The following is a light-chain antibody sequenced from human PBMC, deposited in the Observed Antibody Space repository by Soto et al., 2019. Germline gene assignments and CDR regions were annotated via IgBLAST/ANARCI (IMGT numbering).Light chain of an antibody. V-gene: IGKV3-20*01. Sequence: EIVLTQSPGTLSLSPGERATLSCRASQRVISNYLAWYQQKPGQAPRLLIYGASSRATGIPDRFSGSGAGTDFTLTISILEPEDFAVYYCQQYGSSPTENTFCQGTKVDIK. CDR1: QRVISNY. CDR3: QQYGSSPTENT. J-gene: IGKJ1*01. CDR2: GAS.